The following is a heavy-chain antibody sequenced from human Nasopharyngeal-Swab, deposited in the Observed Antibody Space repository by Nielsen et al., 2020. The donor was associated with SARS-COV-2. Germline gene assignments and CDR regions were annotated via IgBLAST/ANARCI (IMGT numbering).Heavy chain of an antibody. Sequence: GESLKISCAASGFTFSSYEMNWVRQAPGKGLEWVSYISSSGSTMYYADSVKGRFTISRDNAKNSLYLQMNSLRAEDTAVYYCARVGMITFGEALDYWGQGTLVTVSS. V-gene: IGHV3-48*03. D-gene: IGHD3-16*01. CDR1: GFTFSSYE. CDR3: ARVGMITFGEALDY. CDR2: ISSSGSTM. J-gene: IGHJ4*02.